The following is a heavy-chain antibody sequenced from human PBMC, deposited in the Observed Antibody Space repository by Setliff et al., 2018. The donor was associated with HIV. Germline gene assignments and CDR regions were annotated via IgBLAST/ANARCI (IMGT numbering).Heavy chain of an antibody. CDR1: GGSISNYY. V-gene: IGHV4-59*08. Sequence: PSETLSLTCTVSGGSISNYYWSWIRQSPEKGLEWIGYIHYSGSTNYNPSLKSRVTISLDTSKNQFSLKLSSATAADTAVYYCAKRTFGSGRLDPWGQGTLVTVSS. CDR2: IHYSGST. CDR3: AKRTFGSGRLDP. D-gene: IGHD3-16*01. J-gene: IGHJ5*02.